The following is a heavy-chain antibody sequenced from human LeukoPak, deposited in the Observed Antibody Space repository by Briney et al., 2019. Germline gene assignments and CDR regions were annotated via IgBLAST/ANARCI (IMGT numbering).Heavy chain of an antibody. D-gene: IGHD1-26*01. V-gene: IGHV1-69*04. CDR2: IIPILGIA. Sequence: GGSLRLSCAASGFTFSSYALSWVRQAPGKGLEWMGRIIPILGIANYAQKFQGRVTITADKSTSTAYMELSSLRSEDTAVYYCASLVGARYYWGQGTLVTVSS. CDR1: GFTFSSYA. CDR3: ASLVGARYY. J-gene: IGHJ4*02.